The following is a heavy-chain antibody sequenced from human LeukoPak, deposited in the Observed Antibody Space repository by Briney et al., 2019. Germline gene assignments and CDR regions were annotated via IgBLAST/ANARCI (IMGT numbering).Heavy chain of an antibody. V-gene: IGHV1-69*13. CDR1: GGTFSSYG. Sequence: ASVKVSCKASGGTFSSYGISWVRQAPGQGLEWMGGIIPIFGTPNYAQKFQGRVTITADESTSTAYMELSRLRSDDTAVYYCARPFYYQSSALQWGQGTLVTVSS. J-gene: IGHJ4*02. CDR3: ARPFYYQSSALQ. CDR2: IIPIFGTP. D-gene: IGHD3-22*01.